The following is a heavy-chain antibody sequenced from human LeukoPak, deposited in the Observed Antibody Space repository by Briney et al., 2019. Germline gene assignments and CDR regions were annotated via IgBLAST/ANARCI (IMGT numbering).Heavy chain of an antibody. Sequence: SETLSLTCTVSAYSISSGYYWGWIRQPPGKGLEWIGSIYHSGSTYYNPSLKSRVTISVDTSKNQFSLKLSSVTAADTAVYYCASQTDSSGWYGGLYYWGQGTLVTVSS. V-gene: IGHV4-38-2*02. CDR3: ASQTDSSGWYGGLYY. D-gene: IGHD6-19*01. CDR2: IYHSGST. CDR1: AYSISSGYY. J-gene: IGHJ4*02.